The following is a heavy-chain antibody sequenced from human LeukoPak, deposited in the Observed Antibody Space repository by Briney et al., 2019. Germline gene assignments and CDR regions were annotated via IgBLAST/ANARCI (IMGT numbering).Heavy chain of an antibody. V-gene: IGHV4-39*07. J-gene: IGHJ5*02. CDR3: ARDRGVDIVVVPAAITSNWFDP. CDR2: IYYSGST. Sequence: SETLSLTCTVSGGSISSSSYYWGWIRQPPGKGLEWIGSIYYSGSTYYNPSLKSRVTISVDTSKNQFSLKLSSVTAADTAVYYCARDRGVDIVVVPAAITSNWFDPWGQGTLVTVSS. CDR1: GGSISSSSYY. D-gene: IGHD2-2*01.